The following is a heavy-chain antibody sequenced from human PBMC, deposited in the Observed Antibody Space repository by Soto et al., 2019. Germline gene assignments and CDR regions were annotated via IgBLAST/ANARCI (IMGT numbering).Heavy chain of an antibody. J-gene: IGHJ2*01. Sequence: EVQLLESGGGLVQPGGSLRLSCAGSGFTFINYAMNWVRQAPGKGLEWVSSISGGGDATFFADSVRGRFTISRDNSKNTVTLQMNSLGVDDTAVYYCARKIMGSTSRPNYWYFDLWGRGTLVPVSS. CDR3: ARKIMGSTSRPNYWYFDL. CDR2: ISGGGDAT. V-gene: IGHV3-23*01. CDR1: GFTFINYA. D-gene: IGHD2-2*01.